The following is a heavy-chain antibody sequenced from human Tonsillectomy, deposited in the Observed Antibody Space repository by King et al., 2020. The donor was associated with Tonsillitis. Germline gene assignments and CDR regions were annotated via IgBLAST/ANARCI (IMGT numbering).Heavy chain of an antibody. V-gene: IGHV3-30*18. J-gene: IGHJ4*02. CDR2: ISYDGSNK. CDR1: GFSFSSYA. CDR3: AKAGDYYDNSGYLDY. D-gene: IGHD3-22*01. Sequence: VQLVESGGGVVQPGRSLRLSCAASGFSFSSYAMHWVRQAPGKGLEWVAVISYDGSNKHYADSVKGRFTISRDMSKNTLYLQMNSLRAEDTAVYYCAKAGDYYDNSGYLDYWGQGTLVTVSS.